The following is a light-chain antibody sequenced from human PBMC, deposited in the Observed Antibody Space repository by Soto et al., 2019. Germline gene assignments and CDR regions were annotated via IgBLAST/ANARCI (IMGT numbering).Light chain of an antibody. CDR1: QSISSY. J-gene: IGKJ1*01. CDR3: QQSYSSPRT. Sequence: DIQMTQSPSSLSASVGDRVTITCRASQSISSYLNWYQQKPGKAPKLLIYAASSLQSGVPSRFSGSGSGTDFTLTTSSLQPEDFATYYCQQSYSSPRTFAQGTQV. V-gene: IGKV1-39*01. CDR2: AAS.